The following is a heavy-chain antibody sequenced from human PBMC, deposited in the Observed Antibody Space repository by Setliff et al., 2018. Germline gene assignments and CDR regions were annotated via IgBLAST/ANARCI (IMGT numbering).Heavy chain of an antibody. CDR3: ASWGSAIVFDL. CDR2: ISRSGST. V-gene: IGHV4-31*01. Sequence: SETLSLTCSVSGDSILSPTYTWTWIRQLPGKGLEWIGYISRSGSTSYNPSLKRQITISLDTSKNQFSLKLSSVTAADTAIYYCASWGSAIVFDLWGQGTVVTVSS. J-gene: IGHJ3*01. D-gene: IGHD3-16*01. CDR1: GDSILSPTYT.